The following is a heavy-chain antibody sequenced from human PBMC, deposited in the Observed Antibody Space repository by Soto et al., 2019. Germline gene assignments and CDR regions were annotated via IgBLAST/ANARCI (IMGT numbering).Heavy chain of an antibody. V-gene: IGHV4-31*03. CDR2: IYNSGST. D-gene: IGHD3-10*01. J-gene: IGHJ4*02. CDR1: GGSISSGGYY. Sequence: QVQLQESGPGLVKPSQTLSLTCTVSGGSISSGGYYWSWIRQHPGKGLEWIGYIYNSGSTYYNPSLNRRVTCSMDTLQNQFSLNLTSVTDSDTAIYYCARTPWNTIVRPSEVDHWGQGTLVTVSS. CDR3: ARTPWNTIVRPSEVDH.